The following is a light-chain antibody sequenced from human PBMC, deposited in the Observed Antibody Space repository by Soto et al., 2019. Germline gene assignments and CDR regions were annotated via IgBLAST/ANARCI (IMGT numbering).Light chain of an antibody. Sequence: QSALTQPASVSGSPGQSITISCTGTSSDVGGYNYVSWYQQHPGKAPKLMIYEVSNRPSGVSNRFSGSKSGNTASLTISSVQAEDDADYYCSSYTSSSDLVVFGGGTKVTVL. V-gene: IGLV2-14*01. CDR1: SSDVGGYNY. J-gene: IGLJ2*01. CDR2: EVS. CDR3: SSYTSSSDLVV.